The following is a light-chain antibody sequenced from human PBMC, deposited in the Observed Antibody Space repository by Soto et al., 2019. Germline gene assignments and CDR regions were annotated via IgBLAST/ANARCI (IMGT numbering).Light chain of an antibody. V-gene: IGKV1-5*01. CDR1: QSISSW. CDR3: EQYGSSPRT. CDR2: DTS. Sequence: DIQMTQSPSTLSASVGDRVTITCRASQSISSWLAWYQQKPGKAPKLLIYDTSNRATGIPARFSGSRSGTDFTLTISRLEPEDFAVYYCEQYGSSPRTFGQGTKVDIK. J-gene: IGKJ1*01.